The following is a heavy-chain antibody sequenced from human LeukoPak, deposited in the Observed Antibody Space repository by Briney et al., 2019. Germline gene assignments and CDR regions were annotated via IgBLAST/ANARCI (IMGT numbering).Heavy chain of an antibody. CDR1: GGSISSSRSY. J-gene: IGHJ4*02. CDR3: ARGLYDILTGYWLHFDS. Sequence: PSETLSLTCTVSGGSISSSRSYWGWIRQPPGKGLEWIGSVYYSGTTHYNPSLKSRITISVDTSKNQFSLKLSSVTAADTAVYYCARGLYDILTGYWLHFDSWGQGTLVTVSS. D-gene: IGHD3-9*01. CDR2: VYYSGTT. V-gene: IGHV4-39*01.